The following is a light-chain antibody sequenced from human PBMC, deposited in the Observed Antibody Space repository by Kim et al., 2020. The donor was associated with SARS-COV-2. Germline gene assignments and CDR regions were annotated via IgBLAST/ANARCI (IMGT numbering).Light chain of an antibody. Sequence: DIQLTQSPSSLSASIGDRVTITCRASQDIGNYLAWYQQKPGKVPQLLIYAAATLQSGVPSRFSGSGSGTEFTLTIGSLQPEDVATYYCQKYNSAPCTFGPGTKVDIK. V-gene: IGKV1-27*01. J-gene: IGKJ1*01. CDR1: QDIGNY. CDR2: AAA. CDR3: QKYNSAPCT.